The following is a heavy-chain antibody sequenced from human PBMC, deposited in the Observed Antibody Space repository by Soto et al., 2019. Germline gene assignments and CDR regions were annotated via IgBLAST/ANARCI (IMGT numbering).Heavy chain of an antibody. CDR2: INHSGST. D-gene: IGHD3-16*01. Sequence: SETLSLTCAVYGGSFSGYYWSWIRQPPGKGLEWIGEINHSGSTNYNPSLKSRVTISVDTSKNQFSLKLSSVTAADTAVYYCARGNFNYVVGGYYYYMDVSGKATTVSVSS. V-gene: IGHV4-34*01. J-gene: IGHJ6*03. CDR3: ARGNFNYVVGGYYYYMDV. CDR1: GGSFSGYY.